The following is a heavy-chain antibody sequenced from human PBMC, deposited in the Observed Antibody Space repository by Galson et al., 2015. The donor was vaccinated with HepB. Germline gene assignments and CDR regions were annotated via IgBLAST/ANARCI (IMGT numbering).Heavy chain of an antibody. D-gene: IGHD2-8*01. Sequence: SLRLSCAASGFTFSSYGMHWVRQAPGKGLEWVAVIWYDGSNKYYADSVKGRFTISRDNSKNTLYLQMNSLRAEDTAVYYCARGARWSQNWFDPWGQGTLVTVSS. CDR3: ARGARWSQNWFDP. CDR1: GFTFSSYG. V-gene: IGHV3-33*01. J-gene: IGHJ5*02. CDR2: IWYDGSNK.